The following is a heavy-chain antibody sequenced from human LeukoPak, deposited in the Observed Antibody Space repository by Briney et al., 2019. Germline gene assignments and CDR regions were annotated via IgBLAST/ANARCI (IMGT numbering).Heavy chain of an antibody. CDR3: ASGYYDSSGYSNWFDP. D-gene: IGHD3-22*01. Sequence: SETLSLTCSVSGASISSSYWSWIRQPPGKRLEWIGYIHYSGSTNYNPSLKSRVTISLDTSKNQLSLKLSSVTAADTAVYYCASGYYDSSGYSNWFDPWGQGTLVTVSS. CDR2: IHYSGST. CDR1: GASISSSY. J-gene: IGHJ5*02. V-gene: IGHV4-59*01.